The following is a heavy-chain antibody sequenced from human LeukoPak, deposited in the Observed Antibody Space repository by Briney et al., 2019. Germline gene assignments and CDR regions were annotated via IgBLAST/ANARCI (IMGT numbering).Heavy chain of an antibody. CDR3: ARETYSSSSRGLDV. J-gene: IGHJ6*02. V-gene: IGHV6-1*01. Sequence: SQTLSLTCAISGDSVSSNSAAWNWIRQSPSRGLEWLGRTYYRSKWYHDYAESVKSRITINSDTSKNQFSPQLNSVTPEDTTVYYCARETYSSSSRGLDVWGQGTTVTVSS. D-gene: IGHD6-6*01. CDR2: TYYRSKWYH. CDR1: GDSVSSNSAA.